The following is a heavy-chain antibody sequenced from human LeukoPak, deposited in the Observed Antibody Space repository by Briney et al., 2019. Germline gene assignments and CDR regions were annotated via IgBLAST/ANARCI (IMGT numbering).Heavy chain of an antibody. CDR1: GYSFTSYE. J-gene: IGHJ4*02. Sequence: GESLRISCKGSGYSFTSYEITWVRQMPGKGLEWMGRIDPSDSYTNYSPSFQGHVTISADKSISTAYLQWSSLKASDTAMYYCARVNSGYDPAPYWGQGTLVTVSS. CDR2: IDPSDSYT. D-gene: IGHD5-12*01. V-gene: IGHV5-10-1*01. CDR3: ARVNSGYDPAPY.